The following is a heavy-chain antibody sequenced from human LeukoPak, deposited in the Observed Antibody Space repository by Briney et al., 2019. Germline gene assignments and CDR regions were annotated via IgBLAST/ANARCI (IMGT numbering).Heavy chain of an antibody. D-gene: IGHD2-2*01. J-gene: IGHJ6*03. CDR2: IYTSGST. V-gene: IGHV4-61*02. CDR3: ARGSSSSTRKSLHYYYYYYIDV. CDR1: GGSISSGSYY. Sequence: SETLSLTCTVSGGSISSGSYYWSWIRQPAGKGLEWIGRIYTSGSTNYNPSLKSRVTMSVDTSKNQFSLKLSSVTAADTAVYYCARGSSSSTRKSLHYYYYYYIDVRGKGTTVTISS.